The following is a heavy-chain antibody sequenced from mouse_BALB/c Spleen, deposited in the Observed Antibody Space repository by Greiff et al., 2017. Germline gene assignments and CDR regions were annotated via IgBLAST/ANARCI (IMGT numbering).Heavy chain of an antibody. J-gene: IGHJ3*01. Sequence: EVMLVESGPGLVKPSQSLSLTCTVTGYSITSDYAWYWIRQFPGNKLEWMGYISYSGSTSYNPSLKSRISITRDTSKNQFFLQLNSVTTEDTATYYCARGDGYYDPFLAYWGQGTLVTVSA. CDR2: ISYSGST. D-gene: IGHD2-3*01. CDR3: ARGDGYYDPFLAY. V-gene: IGHV3-2*02. CDR1: GYSITSDYA.